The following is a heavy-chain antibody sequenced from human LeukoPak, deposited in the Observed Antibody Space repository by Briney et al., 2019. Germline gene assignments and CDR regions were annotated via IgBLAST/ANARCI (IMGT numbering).Heavy chain of an antibody. CDR1: GFTFDDYA. CDR2: ISWNSGSI. D-gene: IGHD3-22*01. CDR3: ATEPADSSGYYFDY. Sequence: GGSLRLSCAASGFTFDDYAMHWVRHAPGKGLEWVSGISWNSGSIGYAVSVKGRFTISRDNAKNSLYLQMNSLRAEDTALYYCATEPADSSGYYFDYWGQGTLVTVSS. J-gene: IGHJ4*02. V-gene: IGHV3-9*01.